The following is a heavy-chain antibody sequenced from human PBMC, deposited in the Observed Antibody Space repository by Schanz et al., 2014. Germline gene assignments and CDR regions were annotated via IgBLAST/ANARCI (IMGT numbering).Heavy chain of an antibody. D-gene: IGHD1-7*01. V-gene: IGHV3-33*02. CDR3: VKDLGTATREGWAFAS. CDR1: GFTFSRWG. Sequence: QVQLVESGGGVVQPGRSLRLSCAASGFTFSRWGMHWVRQTPAKGLEWVAIIWFDGRNKYYADSVKGRFTISRDNSRNTLFLQKNSLRAEDTAVYYCVKDLGTATREGWAFASWGQGTLVTVSS. CDR2: IWFDGRNK. J-gene: IGHJ4*02.